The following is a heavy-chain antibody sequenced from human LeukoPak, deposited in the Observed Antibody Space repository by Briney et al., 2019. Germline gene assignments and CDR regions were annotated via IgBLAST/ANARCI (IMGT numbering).Heavy chain of an antibody. D-gene: IGHD6-19*01. CDR2: IYTSGST. CDR1: GGSISSYY. J-gene: IGHJ4*02. V-gene: IGHV4-4*07. Sequence: PSETLSLTCTVSGGSISSYYWSWVRQPAGKGLEWIGRIYTSGSTNYNPSLKSRVTMSVDTSKNQFSLKLSSVTAADPAVYYCARGYSSGWHFDYWGQGTLVTVSS. CDR3: ARGYSSGWHFDY.